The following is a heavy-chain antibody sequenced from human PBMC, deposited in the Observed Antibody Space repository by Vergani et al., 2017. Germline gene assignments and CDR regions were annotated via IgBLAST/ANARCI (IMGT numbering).Heavy chain of an antibody. V-gene: IGHV4-61*01. J-gene: IGHJ3*02. D-gene: IGHD3-9*01. Sequence: QVQLQESGPGLVKPSETLSLTCTVSGGSVSSGSYYWSWIRQPPGKGLEWIGYIYYSGSTNYNPSLKSRVTISVDTSKNQFSLKLSSVTAADTAVYYCAREENYDILTGLDAFDIWGQGTMVTVSS. CDR2: IYYSGST. CDR3: AREENYDILTGLDAFDI. CDR1: GGSVSSGSYY.